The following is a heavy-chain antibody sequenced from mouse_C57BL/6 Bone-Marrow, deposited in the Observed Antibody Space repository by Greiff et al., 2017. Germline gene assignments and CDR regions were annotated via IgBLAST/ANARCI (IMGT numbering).Heavy chain of an antibody. CDR2: IYPGSGST. D-gene: IGHD2-10*02. CDR1: GYTFTSYW. Sequence: QVQLQQPGAELVKPGASVKMSCKASGYTFTSYWITWVKQRPGQGLEWIGDIYPGSGSTNYNEKFKSKATLTVDTSSSTAYMQLSSLTSEDSAVYYCARRYGNYVYFDYWGQGTTLTVSS. V-gene: IGHV1-55*01. J-gene: IGHJ2*01. CDR3: ARRYGNYVYFDY.